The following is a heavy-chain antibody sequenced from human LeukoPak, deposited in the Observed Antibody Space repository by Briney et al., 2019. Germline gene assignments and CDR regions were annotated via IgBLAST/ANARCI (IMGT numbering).Heavy chain of an antibody. D-gene: IGHD3-9*01. J-gene: IGHJ4*02. V-gene: IGHV4-31*03. CDR1: GGSLNSGGYY. CDR2: IYYSGSA. CDR3: ASWGGGTIL. Sequence: SQTLSLTCTVSGGSLNSGGYYWNWIRQHPGKGLEWIGYIYYSGSAYYNPSLKSRLTISIDTSKNQFSLKLSSVTAADTAIYYCASWGGGTILWGQGTLVTVSS.